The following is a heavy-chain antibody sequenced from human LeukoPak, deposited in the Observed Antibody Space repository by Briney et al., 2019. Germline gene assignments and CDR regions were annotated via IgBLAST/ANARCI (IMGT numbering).Heavy chain of an antibody. Sequence: PGGSLRLSCAASGFTFSSYEMNWVRQAPGKGLEWVSYISSSGSTIYYADSVKGRFTISRDNAKNSLYLQMNSLRAEDTAVYYCAARVNSIAAAGTGAFDIWGQGTMVTVSS. CDR1: GFTFSSYE. V-gene: IGHV3-48*03. CDR3: AARVNSIAAAGTGAFDI. J-gene: IGHJ3*02. D-gene: IGHD6-13*01. CDR2: ISSSGSTI.